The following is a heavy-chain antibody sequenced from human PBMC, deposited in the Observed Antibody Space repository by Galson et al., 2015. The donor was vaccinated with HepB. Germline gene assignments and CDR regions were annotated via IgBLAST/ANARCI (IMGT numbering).Heavy chain of an antibody. CDR3: ARVGIFDQYYYYGMDV. CDR1: GFTSSIFA. Sequence: SLRLSCAASGFTSSIFAMSWVRQAPGKGLEWVSGISGSGGNTYYADSVKGRFTISRDNSKNTLYLQMNSLRAEDTAVYYCARVGIFDQYYYYGMDVWGQGTTVTVSS. CDR2: ISGSGGNT. V-gene: IGHV3-23*01. J-gene: IGHJ6*02. D-gene: IGHD3-3*01.